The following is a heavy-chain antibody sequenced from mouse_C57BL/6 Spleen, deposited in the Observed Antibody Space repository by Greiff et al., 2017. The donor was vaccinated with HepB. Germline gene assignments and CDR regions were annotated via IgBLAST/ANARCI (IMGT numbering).Heavy chain of an antibody. CDR1: GYTFTDYE. Sequence: QVQLQQSGAELVRPGASVTLSCKASGYTFTDYEMHWVKQTTVHGLEWIGAIDPETGGTAYNQKFKGKAILTADKSSSTAYMGLRSLTSEDSAVYYCTRGLLGGVWGTGTTVTVSS. CDR2: IDPETGGT. D-gene: IGHD3-1*01. CDR3: TRGLLGGV. V-gene: IGHV1-15*01. J-gene: IGHJ1*03.